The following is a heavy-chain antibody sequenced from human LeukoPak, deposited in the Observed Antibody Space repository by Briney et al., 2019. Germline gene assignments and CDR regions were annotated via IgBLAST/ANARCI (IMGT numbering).Heavy chain of an antibody. D-gene: IGHD2-15*01. CDR3: ARVDIVSTRKPGMDV. CDR2: ISASGGST. Sequence: GGSLRLSCAASGFTFTTSAMTWVRQAPGQGLEWVSSISASGGSTNYTDSVKGRFLMLRDNSKDTNTLYLHMGSLRAEDTAVYYCARVDIVSTRKPGMDVWGQGTTVTVSS. CDR1: GFTFTTSA. V-gene: IGHV3-23*01. J-gene: IGHJ6*02.